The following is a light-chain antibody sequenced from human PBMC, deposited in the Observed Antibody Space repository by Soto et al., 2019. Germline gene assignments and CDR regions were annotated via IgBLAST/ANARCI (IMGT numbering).Light chain of an antibody. J-gene: IGKJ2*01. Sequence: DIQMTQSPSTLSASVGDRVIITCRASEYISYWLAWYQQKPGKAPKFLIYDASSLNSGVPSRFSGSGSGTEFTLTISSLQPDDFATYYCQQYNSHPYAFGQGTKLDI. V-gene: IGKV1-5*01. CDR1: EYISYW. CDR3: QQYNSHPYA. CDR2: DAS.